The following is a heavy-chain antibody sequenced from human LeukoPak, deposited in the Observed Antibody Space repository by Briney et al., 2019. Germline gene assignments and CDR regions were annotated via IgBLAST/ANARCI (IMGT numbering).Heavy chain of an antibody. Sequence: GGSLRLSCAASGFTFSSYAMHWVRQAPGKGLEWVAVISYDGSNKYYADSVKGRFTISRDNSKNTLYLQMNSLRAEDTAVYYCAKDPSGSYPNWFDPWGQGTLVTVSS. CDR1: GFTFSSYA. CDR2: ISYDGSNK. CDR3: AKDPSGSYPNWFDP. V-gene: IGHV3-30*04. D-gene: IGHD1-26*01. J-gene: IGHJ5*02.